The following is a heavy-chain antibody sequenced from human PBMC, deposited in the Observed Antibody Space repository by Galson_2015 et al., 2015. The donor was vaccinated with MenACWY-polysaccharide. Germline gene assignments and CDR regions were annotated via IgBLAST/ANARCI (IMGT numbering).Heavy chain of an antibody. Sequence: SVKVSCKASGYTFTSYAMHWVRQAPGQGLEWMGWINAGNGNTKYLQKFQGRVTITRDTSASTAYMELSSLRSEDTAVYYCARSGGVYDSSGYPFDYWGQGTLVTVSS. D-gene: IGHD3-22*01. V-gene: IGHV1-3*01. CDR2: INAGNGNT. J-gene: IGHJ4*02. CDR3: ARSGGVYDSSGYPFDY. CDR1: GYTFTSYA.